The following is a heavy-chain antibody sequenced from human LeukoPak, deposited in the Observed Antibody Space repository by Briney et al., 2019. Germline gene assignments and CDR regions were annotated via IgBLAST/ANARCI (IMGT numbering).Heavy chain of an antibody. J-gene: IGHJ4*02. Sequence: GGSLRLSCAASGFTFSSYGMHWVRQAPGKGLEWVAFIRYDGSNKYYADSVKGRFTISRDNSKNTLYLQMNSLRAEDTAVYYCARGVVVVPAAISLYFDYWGQGTLVTVSS. D-gene: IGHD2-2*02. CDR3: ARGVVVVPAAISLYFDY. V-gene: IGHV3-30*02. CDR1: GFTFSSYG. CDR2: IRYDGSNK.